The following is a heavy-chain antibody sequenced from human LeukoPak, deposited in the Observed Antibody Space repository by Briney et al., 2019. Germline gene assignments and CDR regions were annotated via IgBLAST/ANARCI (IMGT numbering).Heavy chain of an antibody. D-gene: IGHD3-10*01. CDR3: ARTHRYSGFDY. CDR2: IYYNGST. V-gene: IGHV4-31*03. CDR1: GGSISSGVYY. Sequence: SETLSLTCTVSGGSISSGVYYWSWIRQHPGQGLEWIGYIYYNGSTYYNPSLKSRVTISVDTSKNQFSLKLSSVTAADTAVYYCARTHRYSGFDYWGQGTLVTVSS. J-gene: IGHJ4*02.